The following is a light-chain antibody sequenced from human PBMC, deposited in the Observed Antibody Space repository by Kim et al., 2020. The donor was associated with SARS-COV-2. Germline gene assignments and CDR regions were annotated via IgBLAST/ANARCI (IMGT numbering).Light chain of an antibody. CDR2: DVT. J-gene: IGLJ3*02. CDR1: SSDVGGYNY. CDR3: SSFTSSRTLV. Sequence: QSALTQPASVSGSPGQSITISCTGTSSDVGGYNYVSWYQQHPGEVPKLMIYDVTHRPSGVSNRFSGSKSGNTASLTISGLQAEDEADYYCSSFTSSRTLVFGGGTKLTVL. V-gene: IGLV2-14*03.